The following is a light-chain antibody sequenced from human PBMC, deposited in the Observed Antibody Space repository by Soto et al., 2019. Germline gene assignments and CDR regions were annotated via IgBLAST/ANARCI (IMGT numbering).Light chain of an antibody. J-gene: IGKJ1*01. V-gene: IGKV1-39*01. CDR3: QQSYSNPRT. Sequence: LKMTKSPSSLPASVGDSVTITCRASQRISTYLNWYQQTPGKAPKLLIYAATNLQSGVPSRFSGSGSGTDFTLTISSLQPEDFGIYYCQQSYSNPRTFGQGTKV. CDR1: QRISTY. CDR2: AAT.